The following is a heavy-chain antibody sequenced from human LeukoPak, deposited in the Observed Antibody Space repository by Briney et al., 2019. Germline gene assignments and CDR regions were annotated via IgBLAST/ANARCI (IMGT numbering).Heavy chain of an antibody. J-gene: IGHJ1*01. CDR1: GFTFSSYA. CDR2: ISGSGGST. V-gene: IGHV3-23*01. Sequence: GASLRLSCAASGFTFSSYAMSWVRQAPGKGLEWVSAISGSGGSTYYADSVEGRFTISRDNSKNTLYLQMNSLRAEDTAVYYCAKDEYYYDSSGYASQHWGQGTLVTVSS. CDR3: AKDEYYYDSSGYASQH. D-gene: IGHD3-22*01.